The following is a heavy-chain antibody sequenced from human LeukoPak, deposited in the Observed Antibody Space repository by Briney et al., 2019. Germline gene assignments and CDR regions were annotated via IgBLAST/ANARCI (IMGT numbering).Heavy chain of an antibody. CDR3: AKDLVLGTSDY. Sequence: GGSLRLSCAASGFTFSSYAMHWVRQAPGKGLEWVAVISYDGSNKYYADSVKGRFTISRDDSKNTAYLQMNSLRAEDTAVYYCAKDLVLGTSDYLGQGTLVTVSS. D-gene: IGHD7-27*01. CDR2: ISYDGSNK. V-gene: IGHV3-30-3*01. CDR1: GFTFSSYA. J-gene: IGHJ4*02.